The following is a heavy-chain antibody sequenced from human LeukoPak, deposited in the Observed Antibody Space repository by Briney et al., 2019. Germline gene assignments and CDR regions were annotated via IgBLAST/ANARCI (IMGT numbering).Heavy chain of an antibody. CDR3: ARGPGPYCSGGSYYPNYLFDY. CDR1: GGSFSGYY. J-gene: IGHJ4*02. V-gene: IGHV4-34*01. CDR2: TNHSGST. D-gene: IGHD2-15*01. Sequence: SETLSLTCAVYGGSFSGYYWSWIRQPPGKGLEWIGETNHSGSTNYNPSLKSRVTISVDTSKNQFSLKLSSVTAADTAVYYCARGPGPYCSGGSYYPNYLFDYWGQGTLVTVSS.